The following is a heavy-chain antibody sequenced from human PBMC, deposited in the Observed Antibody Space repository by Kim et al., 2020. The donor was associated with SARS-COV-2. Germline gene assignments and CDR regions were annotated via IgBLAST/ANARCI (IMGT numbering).Heavy chain of an antibody. V-gene: IGHV4-31*03. Sequence: SETLSLTCSVSGVSISSPNYYWAWIRQHPGKGLEWIGYVYFSGNTYYNPSLKSRVDISVDTSQNQFSLKLRSVTAADSAIYYCARDDWTISPDARAFDIWGQGTMVTVSS. CDR3: ARDDWTISPDARAFDI. J-gene: IGHJ3*02. CDR2: VYFSGNT. D-gene: IGHD3-9*01. CDR1: GVSISSPNYY.